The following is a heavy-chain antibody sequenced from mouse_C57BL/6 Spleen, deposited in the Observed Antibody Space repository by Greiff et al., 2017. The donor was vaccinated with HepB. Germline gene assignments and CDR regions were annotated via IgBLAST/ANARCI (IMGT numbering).Heavy chain of an antibody. CDR1: GYTFTSYW. CDR3: ERDSASYGFAY. CDR2: INPSNGGT. D-gene: IGHD3-2*02. Sequence: QVQLKQPGTELVKPGASVKLSCKASGYTFTSYWMHWVKQRPGQGLEWIGNINPSNGGTNYNEKFKSKATLTVDKSSSTAYMQLSSLTSEDSAVYCGERDSASYGFAYWGQGTLVTVSA. V-gene: IGHV1-53*01. J-gene: IGHJ3*01.